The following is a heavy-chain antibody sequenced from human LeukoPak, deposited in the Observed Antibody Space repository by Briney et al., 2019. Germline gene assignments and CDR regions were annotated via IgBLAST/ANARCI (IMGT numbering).Heavy chain of an antibody. V-gene: IGHV3-23*01. CDR1: GFTFSSYA. Sequence: GGSLRLSSAASGFTFSSYAMNWVRQAPGTGLDWVSGISGSVGSTYYADSVKGRFTISRDNSKNTLYLQMNSLRAEDTAIYYCAKDVMTTVTTFDHWGLGTLVTVSS. J-gene: IGHJ4*02. D-gene: IGHD4-17*01. CDR2: ISGSVGST. CDR3: AKDVMTTVTTFDH.